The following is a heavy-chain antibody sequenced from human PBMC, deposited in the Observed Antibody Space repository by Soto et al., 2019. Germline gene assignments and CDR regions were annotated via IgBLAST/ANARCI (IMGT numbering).Heavy chain of an antibody. J-gene: IGHJ4*02. CDR1: GYTFTGYY. D-gene: IGHD4-17*01. V-gene: IGHV1-2*02. Sequence: GASVQVSCKASGYTFTGYYMLWVRQAPGQGLEWLGWINPNSGGTNYAQKSQGRVTMTRDTSISTAYMELLRLRSDDTAAYYCAGGSDYGGNLVSYWGQGTLVTVSS. CDR3: AGGSDYGGNLVSY. CDR2: INPNSGGT.